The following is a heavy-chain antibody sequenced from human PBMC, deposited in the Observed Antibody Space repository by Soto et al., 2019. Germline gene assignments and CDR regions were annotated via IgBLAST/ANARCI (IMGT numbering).Heavy chain of an antibody. CDR2: ISAYNGNT. CDR1: GYTFTSYG. D-gene: IGHD3-10*01. Sequence: QVQLVQSGAEVKKPGASVKVSCKASGYTFTSYGISWVRQAPGQGLEWMGWISAYNGNTNYAQKLPGRVTMTTDTSTSTAYMELWSLRSDDTAVYYCARVDLPYSCGSGSYRGGVDYWGQGTLVTVSS. CDR3: ARVDLPYSCGSGSYRGGVDY. V-gene: IGHV1-18*01. J-gene: IGHJ4*02.